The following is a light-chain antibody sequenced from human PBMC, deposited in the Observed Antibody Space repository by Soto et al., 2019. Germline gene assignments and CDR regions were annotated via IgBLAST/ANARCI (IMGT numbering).Light chain of an antibody. CDR3: QQGNSLPIT. J-gene: IGKJ5*01. V-gene: IGKV1-12*01. CDR1: QSISSW. CDR2: AAS. Sequence: DIQMTQSPSTVSAYVGDSVTITCRASQSISSWLAWYQQKPGKAPKLLIYAASSLQRGVPSRFSGSGSGTDFVLTISSLQPEDSATYYCQQGNSLPITFGQGTRLEIK.